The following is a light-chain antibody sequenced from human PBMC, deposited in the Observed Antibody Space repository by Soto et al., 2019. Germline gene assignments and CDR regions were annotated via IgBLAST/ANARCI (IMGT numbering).Light chain of an antibody. CDR1: SSNVGSYNH. CDR3: CSYAGSSSLYV. J-gene: IGLJ1*01. CDR2: EGS. V-gene: IGLV2-23*01. Sequence: QSALTQPASVSGSPGQSITISCTGTSSNVGSYNHVSWYQQHPGKAPKLMIYEGSKRPSGVSNRFSGSKSGNTASLTMSGLQAEDEADYYCCSYAGSSSLYVFGTGTKVTVL.